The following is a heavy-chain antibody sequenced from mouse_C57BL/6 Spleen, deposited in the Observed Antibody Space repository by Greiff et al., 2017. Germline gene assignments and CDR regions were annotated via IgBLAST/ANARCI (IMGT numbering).Heavy chain of an antibody. D-gene: IGHD4-1*01. J-gene: IGHJ4*01. V-gene: IGHV1-55*01. CDR1: GYTFTSYW. CDR3: ARSLTETSYAMDY. Sequence: QVHVRQPGAELVKPGASVKMSCKASGYTFTSYWITWVKQRPGQGLEWIGDIYPGSGSTNYNEKFKSKATLTVDTSSSTAYMQLSSLTSEDSAVYYCARSLTETSYAMDYWGQGTSVTVSS. CDR2: IYPGSGST.